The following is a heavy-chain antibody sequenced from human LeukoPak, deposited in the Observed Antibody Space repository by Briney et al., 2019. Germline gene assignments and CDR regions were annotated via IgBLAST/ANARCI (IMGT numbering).Heavy chain of an antibody. CDR3: ARNADGSGNLLPFYFDY. J-gene: IGHJ4*02. V-gene: IGHV4-39*07. CDR1: GGSISSSSYY. CDR2: IYYSGST. Sequence: PSETLSLTCTVSGGSISSSSYYWGWIRQPPGKGLEWIGSIYYSGSTYYNPSLKSRVTISLDTSKNQFSLKLSSVTAADTAVYYCARNADGSGNLLPFYFDYWGPGTLVTVSS. D-gene: IGHD3-10*01.